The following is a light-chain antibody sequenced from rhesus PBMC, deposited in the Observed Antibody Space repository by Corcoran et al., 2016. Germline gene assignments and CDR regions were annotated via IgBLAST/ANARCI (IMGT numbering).Light chain of an antibody. CDR3: QHYYSSPYT. V-gene: IGKV1-33*02. CDR1: RAITND. Sequence: DIQMTQSPSSLSASVGDRVTITCRASRAITNDLAWYQQKPGEPPKLLIYGASGLQGGISSRFRGSGSGTDFTLTINMLQSEEFATYYCQHYYSSPYTVGQGTKVDIK. CDR2: GAS. J-gene: IGKJ2*01.